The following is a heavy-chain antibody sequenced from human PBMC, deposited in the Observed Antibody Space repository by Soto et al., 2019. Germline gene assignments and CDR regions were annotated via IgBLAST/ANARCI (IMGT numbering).Heavy chain of an antibody. CDR2: ISAYNGNT. CDR1: GYTFTSYG. CDR3: ASPPRFGXRNDAFDI. D-gene: IGHD3-10*01. V-gene: IGHV1-18*01. Sequence: ASVKVSCKASGYTFTSYGISWVRQAPGQGLEWMGWISAYNGNTNYAQKLQGRVTMTTDTSTSTAYMELRSLRSDDTAVYYCASPPRFGXRNDAFDIWGQGTMVTVSS. J-gene: IGHJ3*02.